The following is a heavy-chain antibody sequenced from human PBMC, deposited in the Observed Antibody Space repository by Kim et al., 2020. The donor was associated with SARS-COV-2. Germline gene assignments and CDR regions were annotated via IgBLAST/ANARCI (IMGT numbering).Heavy chain of an antibody. CDR2: IYSCGST. J-gene: IGHJ4*02. CDR1: GFTVSSNY. V-gene: IGHV3-66*03. D-gene: IGHD1-26*01. CDR3: ARSQVGATKVAFDY. Sequence: GGSLRLSCAASGFTVSSNYMSWVRQAPGKGLEWVSVIYSCGSTYYADSVKGRFTISRDNSKNTLYLQMNSLRAEDTAVYYCARSQVGATKVAFDYWGQGTLVTVSS.